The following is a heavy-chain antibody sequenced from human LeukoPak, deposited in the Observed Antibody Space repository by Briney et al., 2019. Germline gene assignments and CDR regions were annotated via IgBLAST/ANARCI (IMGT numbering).Heavy chain of an antibody. CDR2: ISAYNGNT. CDR3: ARSSFYDFWSGYPAATDY. J-gene: IGHJ4*02. V-gene: IGHV1-18*01. D-gene: IGHD3-3*01. Sequence: SVKVSCKASGYTFTSYGISRVRQAPGQGLEWMGWISAYNGNTNYAQKLQGRVTMTTDTSTSTAYMELRSLRSDDTAVYYCARSSFYDFWSGYPAATDYWGQGTLVTVSS. CDR1: GYTFTSYG.